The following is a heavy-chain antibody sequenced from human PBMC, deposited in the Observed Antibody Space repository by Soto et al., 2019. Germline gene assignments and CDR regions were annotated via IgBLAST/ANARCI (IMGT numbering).Heavy chain of an antibody. J-gene: IGHJ6*02. Sequence: GASVKVSCKASGYTFTSYYMHWVRQAPGQGLEWLGIINPSGGSTSYAQKFQGRVTMTRDTSTSTVYMELSSLRSEDTAVYYCARVDRYGPRTADYYYYGMDVWGQGTTVTVSS. D-gene: IGHD5-18*01. CDR2: INPSGGST. CDR1: GYTFTSYY. CDR3: ARVDRYGPRTADYYYYGMDV. V-gene: IGHV1-46*01.